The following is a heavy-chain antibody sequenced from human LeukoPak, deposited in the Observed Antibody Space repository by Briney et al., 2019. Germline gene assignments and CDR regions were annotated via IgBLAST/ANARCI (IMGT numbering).Heavy chain of an antibody. V-gene: IGHV1-2*02. CDR1: GSTFTGYY. CDR3: ARGRGSYNAFDI. Sequence: ASVKVSCKASGSTFTGYYMHWVRQAPGQGLEWMGWINPNSGGTNYAQKFQGRVTMTRDTSISTAYMELSRLRSDDTAVYYCARGRGSYNAFDIWGQETMVTVSS. CDR2: INPNSGGT. J-gene: IGHJ3*02. D-gene: IGHD1-26*01.